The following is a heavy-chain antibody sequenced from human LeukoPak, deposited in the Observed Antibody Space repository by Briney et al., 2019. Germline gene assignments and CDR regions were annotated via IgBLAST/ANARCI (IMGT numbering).Heavy chain of an antibody. V-gene: IGHV3-30*18. D-gene: IGHD1-26*01. CDR3: AKVGSAAPYYYYYGMDV. Sequence: PGGSLRLSCAASGFTFSSYGMRWVRQAPGKGLEWVAVISYDGSNKYYADSVKGRFTISRDNSKNTLYLQMNSLRAEDTAVYYCAKVGSAAPYYYYYGMDVWGQGTTFTVSS. J-gene: IGHJ6*02. CDR1: GFTFSSYG. CDR2: ISYDGSNK.